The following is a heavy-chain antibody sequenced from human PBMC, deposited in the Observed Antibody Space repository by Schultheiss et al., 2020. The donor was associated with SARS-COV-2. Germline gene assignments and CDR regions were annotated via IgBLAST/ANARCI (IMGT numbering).Heavy chain of an antibody. D-gene: IGHD5-12*01. J-gene: IGHJ4*02. CDR1: GGSFSGYY. Sequence: SETLSLTCAVYGGSFSGYYWSWIRQPPGKGLEWIGYIYYSGSTYYNPSLKSRVTISVDTSKNQFSLKLSSVTAADTAVYYCARVPGYSGYDYPHDLRDYWGQGTLVTVSS. CDR2: IYYSGST. CDR3: ARVPGYSGYDYPHDLRDY. V-gene: IGHV4-34*01.